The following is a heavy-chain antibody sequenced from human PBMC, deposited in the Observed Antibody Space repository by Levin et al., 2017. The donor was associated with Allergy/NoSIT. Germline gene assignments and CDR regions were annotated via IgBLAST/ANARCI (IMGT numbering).Heavy chain of an antibody. V-gene: IGHV3-23*01. CDR1: GFTFSSYA. Sequence: LSLTCAASGFTFSSYAMSWVRQAPGKGLEWVSTISSSDVDTYYADSVKGRFTISRDNSKNTLYLQLNSLRAEDTAIFYCAICGGAAPAIYAFDYWGQGTLVTVSS. CDR2: ISSSDVDT. CDR3: AICGGAAPAIYAFDY. D-gene: IGHD6-13*01. J-gene: IGHJ4*02.